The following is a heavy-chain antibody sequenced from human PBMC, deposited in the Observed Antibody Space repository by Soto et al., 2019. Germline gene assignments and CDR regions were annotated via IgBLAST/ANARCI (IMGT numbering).Heavy chain of an antibody. Sequence: QVQLVQSGAEVKKPGASVKVSCKASGYTFTSYGFSWVRQAPGQGLEWMGWISAYNGNTNYAQKLQGRVTMTTDTSXXTAYMEMRSLRSDDKADDYCAREGGRPYSYCGMDVWGQGATVTVSS. D-gene: IGHD3-16*01. CDR3: AREGGRPYSYCGMDV. CDR1: GYTFTSYG. V-gene: IGHV1-18*01. J-gene: IGHJ6*02. CDR2: ISAYNGNT.